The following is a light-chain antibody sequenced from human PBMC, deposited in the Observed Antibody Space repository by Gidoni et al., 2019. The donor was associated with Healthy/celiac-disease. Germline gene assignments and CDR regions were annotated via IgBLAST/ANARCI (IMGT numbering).Light chain of an antibody. V-gene: IGKV3-20*01. CDR3: QQYGSSPRYT. CDR2: GAS. Sequence: EILLTQYPRPLSLSPGKRATLSCRASQSVSSSYLAWYQQKPGQAPRHLIYGASSRATGIPDRFSGSGSGTDFTLTSSRLEPEDCAVYYCQQYGSSPRYTFGQGTKLEIK. J-gene: IGKJ2*01. CDR1: QSVSSSY.